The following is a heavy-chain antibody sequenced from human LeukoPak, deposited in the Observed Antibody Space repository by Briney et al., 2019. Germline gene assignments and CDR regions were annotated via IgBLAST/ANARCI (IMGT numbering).Heavy chain of an antibody. D-gene: IGHD3-22*01. CDR1: GGSISSYY. J-gene: IGHJ5*02. CDR3: ARGVRTMMNWFDP. CDR2: IYYSGST. V-gene: IGHV4-59*01. Sequence: PSETLSLTCTVSGGSISSYYWSWIRQPPGKGLEWIGYIYYSGSTNYNPSLKSRVTISVDTSKNQFSLKLSSVTAADTAVYYCARGVRTMMNWFDPWGQGTLVTVSS.